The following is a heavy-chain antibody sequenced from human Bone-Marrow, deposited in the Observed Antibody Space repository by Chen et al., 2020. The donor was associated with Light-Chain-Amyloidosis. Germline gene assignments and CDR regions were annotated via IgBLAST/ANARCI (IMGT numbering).Heavy chain of an antibody. J-gene: IGHJ4*02. V-gene: IGHV5-51*01. Sequence: EVQLEQSGPEVKKPGESLKISCKGSGYTFPTYWIGWVRQMPGKGVEWMGVIYPDDSDARYRPSFEGQVTITADKSIPTAYLQWRSLKASDTAMYYCARRRDGYNFDYWGQGTLVTVSS. CDR3: ARRRDGYNFDY. D-gene: IGHD5-12*01. CDR1: GYTFPTYW. CDR2: IYPDDSDA.